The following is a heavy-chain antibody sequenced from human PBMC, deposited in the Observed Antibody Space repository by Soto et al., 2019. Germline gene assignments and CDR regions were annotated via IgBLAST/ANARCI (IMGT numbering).Heavy chain of an antibody. CDR3: ARSIRGYSYAYGVNWFDP. J-gene: IGHJ5*02. CDR2: IYSNGNT. CDR1: GGSLSSYS. Sequence: SETLSLTCTVSGGSLSSYSWTWIRQPPGKGLEWIGYIYSNGNTNYNPSLKSRVTISVDTSKNQFSLKLSSVTAADTAVYYCARSIRGYSYAYGVNWFDPWGQGTLVTVSS. D-gene: IGHD5-18*01. V-gene: IGHV4-59*01.